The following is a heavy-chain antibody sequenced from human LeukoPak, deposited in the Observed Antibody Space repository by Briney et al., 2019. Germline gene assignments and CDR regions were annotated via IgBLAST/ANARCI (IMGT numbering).Heavy chain of an antibody. CDR2: ISGSGGST. CDR1: GFTFSSYW. J-gene: IGHJ4*02. Sequence: GGSLRLSCAASGFTFSSYWMSWVRQAPGKGLEWVSAISGSGGSTYYADSVKGRFTISRDNSKNTLYLQMNSLRAEDTAVYYCAKVGGALKYYDSSGYYYLDYWGQGTLVTVSS. CDR3: AKVGGALKYYDSSGYYYLDY. D-gene: IGHD3-22*01. V-gene: IGHV3-23*01.